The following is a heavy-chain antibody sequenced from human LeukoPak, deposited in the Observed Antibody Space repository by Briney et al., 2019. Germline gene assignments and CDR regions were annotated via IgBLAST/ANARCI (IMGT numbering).Heavy chain of an antibody. D-gene: IGHD6-19*01. CDR1: GGSFSGYY. Sequence: PSETLSLTCAVYGGSFSGYYWSWIRQPPGKGLEWIGEINHSGSTNYNPSLKSRVTISVDTSKNQFSLKLSSVTAADTAVYYCASGYSRAVAGSSWFDPWGQGTLVTVSS. CDR3: ASGYSRAVAGSSWFDP. CDR2: INHSGST. J-gene: IGHJ5*02. V-gene: IGHV4-34*01.